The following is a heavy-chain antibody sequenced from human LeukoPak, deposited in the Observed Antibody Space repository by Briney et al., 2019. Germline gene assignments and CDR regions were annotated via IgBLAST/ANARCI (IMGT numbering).Heavy chain of an antibody. Sequence: SETLSLTCTVSGASFNSYYWSWIRQPPGKGLEWIGEINHSGSTNYNPSLKSRVTISVDTSKNQFSLKLSSVTAADTAVYYCARAVKDIVVVVAATAWFDPWGQGTLVTVSS. CDR1: GASFNSYY. CDR3: ARAVKDIVVVVAATAWFDP. J-gene: IGHJ5*02. CDR2: INHSGST. V-gene: IGHV4-34*01. D-gene: IGHD2-15*01.